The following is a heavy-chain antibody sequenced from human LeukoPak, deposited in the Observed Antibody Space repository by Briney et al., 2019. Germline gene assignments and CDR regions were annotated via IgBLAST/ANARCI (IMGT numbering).Heavy chain of an antibody. J-gene: IGHJ4*02. V-gene: IGHV1-18*01. CDR2: ISAYNGNT. CDR3: ARDSRSGGDFDY. Sequence: ASVKVSCKASGYTFTSYGISWVRQAPGQGLEWMGWISAYNGNTNYAQKLQGRVNMTTDTSTSTAYMELRSLRSDDTAVYYCARDSRSGGDFDYWGQGTLVTVSS. D-gene: IGHD3-16*01. CDR1: GYTFTSYG.